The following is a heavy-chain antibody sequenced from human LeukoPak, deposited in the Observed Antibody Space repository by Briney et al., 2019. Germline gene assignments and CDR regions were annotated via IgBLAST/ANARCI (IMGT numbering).Heavy chain of an antibody. CDR2: ISSGGTGK. D-gene: IGHD6-6*01. J-gene: IGHJ6*03. Sequence: GGSLRLSCAASGFTFSSYEMNWVRQAPGKGLEWVSYISSGGTGKYYADSVKGRFTISRDNAKNSLYLQMNSLRAEDTALYYCARESIAAPPRYYYYYMDVWGKGTTVTVSS. CDR3: ARESIAAPPRYYYYYMDV. V-gene: IGHV3-48*03. CDR1: GFTFSSYE.